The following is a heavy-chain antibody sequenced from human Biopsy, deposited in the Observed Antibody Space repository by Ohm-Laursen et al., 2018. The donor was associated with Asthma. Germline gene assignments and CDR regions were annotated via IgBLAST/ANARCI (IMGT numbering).Heavy chain of an antibody. Sequence: SSVKVSCKASGDSFSNYAISWVRQAPGQGLEWVGGLIPVLGTPDHAQMFEGRVTITADESTSTAYMELSSLSSEDTAVYYCARGYSGSDRIVYYYSGLEVWGQGTMVTVSS. CDR3: ARGYSGSDRIVYYYSGLEV. V-gene: IGHV1-69*01. CDR1: GDSFSNYA. CDR2: LIPVLGTP. J-gene: IGHJ6*02. D-gene: IGHD5-12*01.